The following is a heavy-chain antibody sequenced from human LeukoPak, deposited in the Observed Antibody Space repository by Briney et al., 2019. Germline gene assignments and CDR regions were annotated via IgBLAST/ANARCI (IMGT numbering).Heavy chain of an antibody. Sequence: PGGSLRLSCAASGFTFSDYYMSWIRQAPGKGLEWVSYISSSGSTIYYADSVKGRFTISRDNAKNSLYPQMNSLRVEDTAVYYCARAAAAGTVDYWGQGTLVIVSS. CDR2: ISSSGSTI. J-gene: IGHJ4*02. CDR1: GFTFSDYY. D-gene: IGHD6-13*01. CDR3: ARAAAAGTVDY. V-gene: IGHV3-11*04.